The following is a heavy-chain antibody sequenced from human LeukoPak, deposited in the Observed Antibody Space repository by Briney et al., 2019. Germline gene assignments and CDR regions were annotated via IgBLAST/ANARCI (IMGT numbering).Heavy chain of an antibody. D-gene: IGHD4-11*01. Sequence: GPVKVSCKASGYTFINYGFSWVRQAPGQGLEWMGWISAYNGNTNYAQKLQGRVTMTTDTSTSTAYMELRSLRSDDTAVYYCARDDYLDFDYWGQGTLVTVSS. CDR3: ARDDYLDFDY. V-gene: IGHV1-18*01. CDR1: GYTFINYG. CDR2: ISAYNGNT. J-gene: IGHJ4*02.